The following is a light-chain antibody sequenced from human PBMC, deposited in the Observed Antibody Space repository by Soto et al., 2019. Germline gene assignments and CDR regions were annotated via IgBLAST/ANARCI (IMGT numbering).Light chain of an antibody. CDR2: LNNDGSH. CDR3: QTWGTGFQV. CDR1: SGHSSYA. J-gene: IGLJ2*01. Sequence: MSSGHSSYAIAWHQKQPGKGPRYLMDLNNDGSHSKGDGIPDRFSGSSSGAERYLIISSLQSEDEADYYCQTWGTGFQVFGGGTKLTVL. V-gene: IGLV4-69*01.